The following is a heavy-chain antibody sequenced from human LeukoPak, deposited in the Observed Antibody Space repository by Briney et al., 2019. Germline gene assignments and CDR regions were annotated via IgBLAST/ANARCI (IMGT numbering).Heavy chain of an antibody. J-gene: IGHJ1*01. Sequence: GGSLRLSCAASGFIFRYYAMHWVRPAPGKGLAWVCLISSSSSCKYYADSVKGRFTISRDNSKNALYLQMNSLRAEDTAVYYCAKDPTEYLRLPVSDYFHHWGQGTMVTVSS. V-gene: IGHV3-21*01. CDR1: GFIFRYYA. CDR3: AKDPTEYLRLPVSDYFHH. CDR2: ISSSSSCK. D-gene: IGHD2/OR15-2a*01.